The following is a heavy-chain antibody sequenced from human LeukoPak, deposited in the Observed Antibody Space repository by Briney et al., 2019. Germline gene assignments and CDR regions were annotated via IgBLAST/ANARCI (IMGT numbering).Heavy chain of an antibody. CDR3: ARDYSSSFEGGWFDP. J-gene: IGHJ5*02. V-gene: IGHV4-61*02. Sequence: SETLSLTCTVSGGSISSGSYYWSWIQQPAGKGLEWIGRIYTSGSTNYNPSLKSRVTISVDTSKNQFSLKLSSVTAADTAVYYCARDYSSSFEGGWFDPWGQGTLVTVSS. D-gene: IGHD6-6*01. CDR1: GGSISSGSYY. CDR2: IYTSGST.